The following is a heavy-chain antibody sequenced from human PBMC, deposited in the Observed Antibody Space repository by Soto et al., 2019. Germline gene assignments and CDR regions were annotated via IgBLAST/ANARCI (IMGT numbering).Heavy chain of an antibody. Sequence: SVKVSCKASGGTFSSYAISWVRQAPGQGLEWMGGIIPVFGTANYAQKFQGRVTITADESTSTAYMELSSLRSEDTAVYYCARPIAVAASYYYGMDVWGQGTTVTVSS. D-gene: IGHD6-19*01. V-gene: IGHV1-69*13. CDR3: ARPIAVAASYYYGMDV. CDR2: IIPVFGTA. CDR1: GGTFSSYA. J-gene: IGHJ6*02.